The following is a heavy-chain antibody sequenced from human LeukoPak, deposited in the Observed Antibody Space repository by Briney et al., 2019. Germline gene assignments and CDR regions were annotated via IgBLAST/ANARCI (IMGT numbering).Heavy chain of an antibody. CDR2: IYYSGST. CDR3: ARHQVQLWYRLNWFDP. D-gene: IGHD5-18*01. J-gene: IGHJ5*02. Sequence: SETLSLTCTVSGGSISSSSYYWGWIRQPPGKGLEWIGSIYYSGSTYYNPSLKSPVTISVDTSKNQFSLKLSSVTAADTAVYYCARHQVQLWYRLNWFDPWGQGTLVTVSS. CDR1: GGSISSSSYY. V-gene: IGHV4-39*01.